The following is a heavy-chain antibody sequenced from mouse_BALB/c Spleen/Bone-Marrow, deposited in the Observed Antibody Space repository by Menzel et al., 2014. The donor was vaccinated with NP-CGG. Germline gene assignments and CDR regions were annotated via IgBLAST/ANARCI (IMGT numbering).Heavy chain of an antibody. Sequence: EVQLQQSGAELVKPRASVKLSCTASGFNIKDTYMFWVKQRPDQGLEWIGRIDPAIINTKYDPKFQGMATIAADTSSNTAYLQLSSLTSEDTAVYYCARYRYYGSIYAMDYWGQGTSVTVSS. V-gene: IGHV14-3*02. CDR3: ARYRYYGSIYAMDY. CDR2: IDPAIINT. CDR1: GFNIKDTY. D-gene: IGHD1-1*01. J-gene: IGHJ4*01.